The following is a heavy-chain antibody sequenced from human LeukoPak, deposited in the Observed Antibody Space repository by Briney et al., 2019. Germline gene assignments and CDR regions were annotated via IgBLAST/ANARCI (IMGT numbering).Heavy chain of an antibody. V-gene: IGHV3-11*04. J-gene: IGHJ4*02. CDR2: ISSSGSTI. Sequence: GGSLRLSCAASGFTFSDYYMSWIRQAPGKGLEWVSYISSSGSTIYYADSVKGRFTISRDNAKNSLYLQMNSLRVEDTAVYYCAGDTAMVKPFDYWGQGTLVTVSS. D-gene: IGHD5-18*01. CDR1: GFTFSDYY. CDR3: AGDTAMVKPFDY.